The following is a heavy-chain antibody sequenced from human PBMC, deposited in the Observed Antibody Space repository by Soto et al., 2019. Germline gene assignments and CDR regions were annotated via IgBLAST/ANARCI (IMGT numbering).Heavy chain of an antibody. D-gene: IGHD2-15*01. Sequence: TLSLTCAVYGGTFSGYDWRWIRQPPGKGLEWIGEINHSGSTNYNPSLKSRVTISVDTSKNQLSLKLSSVTAADTAVYYCARGRVVVVVAATRYWFDPWGQGTLVTVSS. V-gene: IGHV4-34*09. CDR1: GGTFSGYD. J-gene: IGHJ5*02. CDR3: ARGRVVVVVAATRYWFDP. CDR2: INHSGST.